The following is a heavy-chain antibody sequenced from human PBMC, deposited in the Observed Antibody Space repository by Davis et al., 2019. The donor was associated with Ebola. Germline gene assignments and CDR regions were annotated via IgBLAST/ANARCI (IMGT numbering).Heavy chain of an antibody. CDR2: ISWDGGST. CDR1: GFTFDDYT. D-gene: IGHD3-16*01. V-gene: IGHV3-43*01. Sequence: PGGSLRLSCAASGFTFDDYTMHWVRQAPGKGLEWVSLISWDGGSTYYADSVKGRFTISRDNSKNTLYLQMTSLRADDTAVYYCATDPYGGNPQSADYWGQGSLVTVSS. J-gene: IGHJ4*02. CDR3: ATDPYGGNPQSADY.